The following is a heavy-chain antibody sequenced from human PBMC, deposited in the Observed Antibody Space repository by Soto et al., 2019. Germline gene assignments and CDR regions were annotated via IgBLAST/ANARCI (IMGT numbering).Heavy chain of an antibody. CDR3: ARHDHGSYTINGFDV. CDR1: GDSITSNSYF. D-gene: IGHD1-1*01. CDR2: IYYSGTT. J-gene: IGHJ3*01. Sequence: ETLSLTCTVSGDSITSNSYFWAWIRQPPGKGLEWIGSIYYSGTTYYNPSLKSRVTISVDRSKNQFSLKLSSVTAADTAIYYCARHDHGSYTINGFDVWGQGTMVTVSS. V-gene: IGHV4-39*01.